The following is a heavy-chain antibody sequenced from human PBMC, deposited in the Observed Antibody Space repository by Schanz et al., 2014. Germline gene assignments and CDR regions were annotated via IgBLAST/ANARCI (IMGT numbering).Heavy chain of an antibody. J-gene: IGHJ1*01. CDR2: ISGTTTYT. CDR1: GFTFSDYY. V-gene: IGHV3-11*06. Sequence: QVQLVESGGGLVKPGGSLRLSCAASGFTFSDYYMSWIRQAPGKGLEWVSYISGTTTYTNYADSVKGRVTISRDNAKNSVSLQMRRLRVEDTAVYYCASGVHVSSLQKGLQFWGRGTLVIVSS. D-gene: IGHD3-10*01. CDR3: ASGVHVSSLQKGLQF.